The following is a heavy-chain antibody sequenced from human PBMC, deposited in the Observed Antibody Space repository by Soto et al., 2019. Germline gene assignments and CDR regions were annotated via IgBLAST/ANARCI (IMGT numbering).Heavy chain of an antibody. CDR1: GGTFSSYA. D-gene: IGHD5-12*01. Sequence: QVQLVQSGAEVKKPESSVKVSCKASGGTFSSYAISWVRQAPGQGLEWMGGIIPIFGTANYAQKFQGRVTITADESTSTAYMELSSLRSEDTAVYYCARGRGDSGYDSYYYYYGMDVWGQGTTVTVSS. J-gene: IGHJ6*02. CDR3: ARGRGDSGYDSYYYYYGMDV. CDR2: IIPIFGTA. V-gene: IGHV1-69*01.